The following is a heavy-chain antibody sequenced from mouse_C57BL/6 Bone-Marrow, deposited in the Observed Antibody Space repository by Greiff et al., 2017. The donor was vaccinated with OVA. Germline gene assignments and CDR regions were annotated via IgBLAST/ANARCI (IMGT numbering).Heavy chain of an antibody. CDR1: GYTFTSYW. J-gene: IGHJ3*01. V-gene: IGHV1-64*01. Sequence: QVQLQQPGAELVKPGASVKLSCKASGYTFTSYWMHWVKQRPGQGLEWIGMIHPNSGSTNYNEKFKSKATLTVDKSSSTAYMQLSSLTSEDAAVYYCARVYYDYDAAYWGQGTLVTVSA. D-gene: IGHD2-4*01. CDR3: ARVYYDYDAAY. CDR2: IHPNSGST.